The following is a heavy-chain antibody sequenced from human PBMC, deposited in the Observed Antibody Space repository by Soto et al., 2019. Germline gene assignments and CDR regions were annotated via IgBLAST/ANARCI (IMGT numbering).Heavy chain of an antibody. V-gene: IGHV4-34*01. Sequence: PSETLSLTCAVYGGSFSGYYWSWIRQPPGKGLEWIGEINHSGSTNYNPSLKSRVTISVDTSKNQFSLKLSSVTAADTAVYYCARLRSYGSGSYYKANHYYYGMDVWGQGTTVTVSS. CDR3: ARLRSYGSGSYYKANHYYYGMDV. D-gene: IGHD3-10*01. CDR1: GGSFSGYY. J-gene: IGHJ6*02. CDR2: INHSGST.